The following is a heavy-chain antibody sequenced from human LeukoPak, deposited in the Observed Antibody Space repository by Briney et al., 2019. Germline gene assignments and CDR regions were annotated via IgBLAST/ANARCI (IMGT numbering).Heavy chain of an antibody. V-gene: IGHV3-30-3*01. D-gene: IGHD2-2*03. CDR2: ISYDGSNK. CDR1: GFTFSSYA. CDR3: ARDWIYDP. Sequence: GRSLRLSCAASGFTFSSYAMHWVRQAPGKGQEWVAVISYDGSNKYYADSVKGRFTISRDNSKNTLYLQMNSLRAEDTAVYYCARDWIYDPWGQGTLVTVSS. J-gene: IGHJ5*02.